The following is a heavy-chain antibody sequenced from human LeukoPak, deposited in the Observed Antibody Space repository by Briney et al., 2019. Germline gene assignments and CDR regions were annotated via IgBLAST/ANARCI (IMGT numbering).Heavy chain of an antibody. J-gene: IGHJ4*02. CDR3: ARDLDSSSWSICYFDY. D-gene: IGHD6-13*01. CDR2: INPRGGST. CDR1: GYTFTSYY. V-gene: IGHV1-46*01. Sequence: ASVKVSCKASGYTFTSYYIHWVRQAPGQGLEWMGIINPRGGSTSYAQRFQGRVTMTRDTSTSTIYMELNSLRSEDTAVYYCARDLDSSSWSICYFDYWGQGTLVTVFS.